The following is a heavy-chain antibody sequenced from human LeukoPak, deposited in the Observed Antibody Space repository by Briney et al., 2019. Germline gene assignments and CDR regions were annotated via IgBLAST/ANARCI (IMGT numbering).Heavy chain of an antibody. V-gene: IGHV3-30*18. CDR2: ISYDGSYK. Sequence: PGRSLRLSCAASGFTFSSYGMHWVRQAPGKGLEWVAVISYDGSYKNYGDSVRGRFTISRDDSKNTLYLEMSSLRAEDTAVYYCAKDLSAKWSFDYWGQGTLVTVSS. J-gene: IGHJ4*02. CDR1: GFTFSSYG. D-gene: IGHD2-8*01. CDR3: AKDLSAKWSFDY.